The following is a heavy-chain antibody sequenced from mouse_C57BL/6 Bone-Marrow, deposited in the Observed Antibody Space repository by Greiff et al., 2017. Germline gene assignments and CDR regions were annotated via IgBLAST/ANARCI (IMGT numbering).Heavy chain of an antibody. CDR3: ARGDYGNHHYSMDY. V-gene: IGHV1-64*01. J-gene: IGHJ4*01. CDR1: GYPFTSYW. D-gene: IGHD2-1*01. Sequence: QVQLQQPGPELVKPGASVKLSCKASGYPFTSYWLHWVKQRPGQGLEWIGMIHPNSGSTNYNDTFKSKATLTVDKSSSTAYKQLSILTSEDSAVYYCARGDYGNHHYSMDYWGQGTSVTVSS. CDR2: IHPNSGST.